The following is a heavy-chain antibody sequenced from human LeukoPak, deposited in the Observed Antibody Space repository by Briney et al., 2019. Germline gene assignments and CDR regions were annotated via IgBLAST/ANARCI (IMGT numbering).Heavy chain of an antibody. V-gene: IGHV3-23*01. CDR2: ISGSGGST. J-gene: IGHJ4*02. D-gene: IGHD2-15*01. Sequence: GGSLRLSCAASGFTFSSYAMSWVRQAPGKGLEWVSAISGSGGSTYYADSVKGRFTISRDNSKNTLYLQMNSLRAEDTAVYYCAKDGSSTVLAATSGYWGQGTLVTVSS. CDR3: AKDGSSTVLAATSGY. CDR1: GFTFSSYA.